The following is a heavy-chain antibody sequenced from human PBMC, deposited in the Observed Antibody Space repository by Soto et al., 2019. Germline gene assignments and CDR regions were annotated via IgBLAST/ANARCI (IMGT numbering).Heavy chain of an antibody. CDR1: GASITGGAYY. V-gene: IGHV4-31*03. D-gene: IGHD3-22*01. J-gene: IGHJ4*02. Sequence: PSETLSLTCTVSGASITGGAYYWSWIRQHPGKALEWIGYFYYSGNTYYNPSLKSRVTISVDTSKNHFSLRLSSVTAADTAVYYCARDKGDGTGYVFDLWGQGTLVTVSS. CDR3: ARDKGDGTGYVFDL. CDR2: FYYSGNT.